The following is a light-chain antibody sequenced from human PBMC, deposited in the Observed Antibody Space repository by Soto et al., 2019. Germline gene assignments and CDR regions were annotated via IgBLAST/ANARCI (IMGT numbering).Light chain of an antibody. CDR3: QVWDSSSDL. V-gene: IGLV3-21*04. CDR1: NIGSKS. CDR2: YDS. J-gene: IGLJ2*01. Sequence: SYELTQPPSVSVAPGQTARITCGGTNIGSKSVHWYQQKPGQAPVLVIYYDSDRPSGIPERFSGSNSGNTATLTISRVEAGDEADYYCQVWDSSSDLFGGGTKLTV.